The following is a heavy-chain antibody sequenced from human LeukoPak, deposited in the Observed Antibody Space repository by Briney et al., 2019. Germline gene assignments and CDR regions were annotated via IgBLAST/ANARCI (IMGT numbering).Heavy chain of an antibody. V-gene: IGHV3-48*04. Sequence: GGSLRLSCAVSGFPFTSYSMNWVRQAPGKGLEWVSYISSSGSTIYYADSVKGRFTISRDNAKNSLYLQMNSLRAEDTAVYYCARDSSGYYHFDYWGQGTLVTVSS. D-gene: IGHD3-22*01. CDR1: GFPFTSYS. CDR3: ARDSSGYYHFDY. J-gene: IGHJ4*02. CDR2: ISSSGSTI.